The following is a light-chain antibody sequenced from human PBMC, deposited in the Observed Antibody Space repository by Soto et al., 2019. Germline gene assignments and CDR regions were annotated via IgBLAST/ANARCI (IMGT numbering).Light chain of an antibody. J-gene: IGKJ1*01. Sequence: DIQMTQSPSTLSASIGDRITISCRASQNIDTWLAWYQQRPGEAPKLLIYTASNLESGVPSRFSGSGSGTYFTLPITSLQPDDFATYYCQQYSDYSRSFGQGTQV. CDR1: QNIDTW. CDR3: QQYSDYSRS. V-gene: IGKV1-5*03. CDR2: TAS.